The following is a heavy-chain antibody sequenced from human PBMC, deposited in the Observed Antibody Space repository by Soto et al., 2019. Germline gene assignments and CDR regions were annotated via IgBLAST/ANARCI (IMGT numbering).Heavy chain of an antibody. CDR2: IYPGDSDT. D-gene: IGHD1-26*01. V-gene: IGHV5-51*01. CDR1: GYSFTSYW. CDR3: ARRLYSGSYYRYYYGMDV. J-gene: IGHJ6*02. Sequence: ESLKISCKGSGYSFTSYWIGWVRQMPGKGLEWMGIIYPGDSDTRYSPSFQGQVTISADKSIRTAYLQWSSLKASDTAMYYCARRLYSGSYYRYYYGMDVWGQGTTVTVSS.